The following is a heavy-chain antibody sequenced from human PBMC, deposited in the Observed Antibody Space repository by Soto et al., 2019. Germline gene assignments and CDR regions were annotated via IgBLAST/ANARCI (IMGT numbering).Heavy chain of an antibody. D-gene: IGHD6-19*01. Sequence: SVKVSCKASGGTFSSYAISWVRQAPGQGLEWMGGIIPIFGTATYAQKFQGRVTITADESTSTAYMELSSLRSEDTAVYYCARDGSSGWQHYYYYGMDVWGQGTTVTVSS. V-gene: IGHV1-69*13. CDR3: ARDGSSGWQHYYYYGMDV. CDR1: GGTFSSYA. J-gene: IGHJ6*02. CDR2: IIPIFGTA.